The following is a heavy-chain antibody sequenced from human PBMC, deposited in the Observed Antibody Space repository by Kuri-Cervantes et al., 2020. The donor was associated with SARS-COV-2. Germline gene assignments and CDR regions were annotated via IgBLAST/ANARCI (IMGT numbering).Heavy chain of an antibody. CDR3: AGGVLSSSSWTYYYYYYMDV. CDR2: IIPIFGTA. V-gene: IGHV1-69*05. CDR1: GGTFSSYA. J-gene: IGHJ6*03. D-gene: IGHD6-13*01. Sequence: SVKVSCKASGGTFSSYAISWVRQAPGQGLEWMGGIIPIFGTANYAQKFQGRVTITTDESTSTAYMELSSLRSEDTAVYYCAGGVLSSSSWTYYYYYYMDVWGKGTTVTVSS.